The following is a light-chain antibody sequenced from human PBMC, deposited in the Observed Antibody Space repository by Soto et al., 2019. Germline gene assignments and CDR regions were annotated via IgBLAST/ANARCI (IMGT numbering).Light chain of an antibody. CDR3: EAWGASLNEYV. V-gene: IGLV2-11*01. J-gene: IGLJ1*01. Sequence: SVLTHPLSVSGSPGQSVTISCTGMSSYFGGYNYVSWYQQHPVKSPKLMIYDVSKRPSGVPDRFSGSKSGNTASLTISGLQAEVEGAYCFEAWGASLNEYVFGGGTKV. CDR2: DVS. CDR1: SSYFGGYNY.